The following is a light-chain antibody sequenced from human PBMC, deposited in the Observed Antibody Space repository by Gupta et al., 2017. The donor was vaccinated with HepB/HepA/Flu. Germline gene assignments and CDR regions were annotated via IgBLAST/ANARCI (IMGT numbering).Light chain of an antibody. CDR2: LAS. V-gene: IGKV1-6*01. CDR1: QGIKND. J-gene: IGKJ4*01. Sequence: AIQMTQSPSSLSASVGDRVTITCRASQGIKNDLGWYQQKPGQAPKLLIYLASTLHSGVPSRFSGSRSGTHFTLTISSLQPEDFATYYCLQDYVYPLTFGGGTRVEIK. CDR3: LQDYVYPLT.